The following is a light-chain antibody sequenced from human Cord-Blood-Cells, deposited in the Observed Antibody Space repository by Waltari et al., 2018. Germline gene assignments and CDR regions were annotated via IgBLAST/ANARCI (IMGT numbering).Light chain of an antibody. J-gene: IGLJ3*02. CDR3: QSYDSSLSGWV. Sequence: QSVLTQPPSVSGAPGQRVTLSCTQRGSTIGYGYEVHWYQQLPGTAPNPLIYGIMNRPAGVPDRFAVSKSGTSASLAITGLQAEDEADYYCQSYDSSLSGWVFGGGTKLTVL. V-gene: IGLV1-40*01. CDR1: GSTIGYGYE. CDR2: GIM.